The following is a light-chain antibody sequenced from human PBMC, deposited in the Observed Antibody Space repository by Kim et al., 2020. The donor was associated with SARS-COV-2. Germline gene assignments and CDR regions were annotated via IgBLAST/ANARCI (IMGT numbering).Light chain of an antibody. Sequence: KTVTISCTRSGGSIASNYVQWYQQRPGSAPTTVIYEDNQRPSGVPDRFSGSIDSSSNSASLTISGLKTEDEADYYCQSYDSSNDVVFGGGTQLTVL. CDR3: QSYDSSNDVV. J-gene: IGLJ2*01. CDR2: EDN. V-gene: IGLV6-57*03. CDR1: GGSIASNY.